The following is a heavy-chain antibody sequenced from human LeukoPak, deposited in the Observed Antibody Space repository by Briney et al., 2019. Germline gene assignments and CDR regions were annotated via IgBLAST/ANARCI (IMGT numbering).Heavy chain of an antibody. D-gene: IGHD5-18*01. CDR1: GYTFTSYA. Sequence: ASVKVSCKASGYTFTSYAMHWVRQAPGQRLEWMGWINAGNGNTKYSQKFQGRVTITRDTSASTAYMELSSLRSEDTAVYYCARVFSGYSYGSSFDYWGQGTLVTVSS. CDR3: ARVFSGYSYGSSFDY. CDR2: INAGNGNT. J-gene: IGHJ4*02. V-gene: IGHV1-3*01.